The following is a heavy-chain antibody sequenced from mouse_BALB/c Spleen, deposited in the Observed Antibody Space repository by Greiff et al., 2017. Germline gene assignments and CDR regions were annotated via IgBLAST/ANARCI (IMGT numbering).Heavy chain of an antibody. J-gene: IGHJ3*01. Sequence: QVQLQQSGAELMKPGASVKISCKATGYTFSSYWIEWVKQRPGHGLEWIGVINPGSGGTNYNEKFKGKATLTADKSSSTAYMQLSSLTSDDSAVYFCARDRYGAYWGQGTLVTVSA. CDR3: ARDRYGAY. V-gene: IGHV1-54*01. CDR2: INPGSGGT. D-gene: IGHD2-14*01. CDR1: GYTFSSYW.